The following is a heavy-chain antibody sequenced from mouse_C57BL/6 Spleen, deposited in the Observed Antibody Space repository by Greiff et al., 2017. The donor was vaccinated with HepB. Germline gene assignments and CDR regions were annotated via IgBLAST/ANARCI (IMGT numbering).Heavy chain of an antibody. CDR1: GFTFSSYA. D-gene: IGHD2-1*01. J-gene: IGHJ1*03. CDR2: ISDGGSYT. Sequence: EVQVVESGGGLVKPGGSLKLSCAASGFTFSSYAMSWVRQTPEKRLEWVATISDGGSYTYYPDNVKGRFTISRDNAKNNLYLQMSHLKSEDTAMYYCARDGVGYGNYGKYWYFDVWGTGTTVTVSS. V-gene: IGHV5-4*01. CDR3: ARDGVGYGNYGKYWYFDV.